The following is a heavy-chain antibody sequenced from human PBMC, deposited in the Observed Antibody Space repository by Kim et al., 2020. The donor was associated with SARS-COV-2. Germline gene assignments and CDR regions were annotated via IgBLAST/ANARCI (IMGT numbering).Heavy chain of an antibody. Sequence: PTYAQGFHGRFVFSLDTSVSTAYLQISSLKAEDTAVYYCARDSSAKDFDYWGQGTLVTVSS. V-gene: IGHV7-4-1*02. CDR3: ARDSSAKDFDY. CDR2: P. J-gene: IGHJ4*02.